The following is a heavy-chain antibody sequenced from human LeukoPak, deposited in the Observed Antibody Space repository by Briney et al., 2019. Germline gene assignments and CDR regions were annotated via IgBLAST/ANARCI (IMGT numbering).Heavy chain of an antibody. J-gene: IGHJ4*02. CDR1: GFTFSSYS. V-gene: IGHV3-21*01. Sequence: GGSLRLSCAASGFTFSSYSMNWVRQAPGKGLEWVSSISSSSSYIYYADSVKGRFTISRDNAKNSLYLQMNSLRAEDTAVYYCARGSTGSSGWYVYWGQGTLVTVSS. CDR3: ARGSTGSSGWYVY. CDR2: ISSSSSYI. D-gene: IGHD6-19*01.